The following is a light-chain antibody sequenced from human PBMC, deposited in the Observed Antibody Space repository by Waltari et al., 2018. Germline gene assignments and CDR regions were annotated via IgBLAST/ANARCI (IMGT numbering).Light chain of an antibody. CDR2: GND. Sequence: QSALTQPPSVSGTPGQRVTISGSGSYSNIGSRAVTWYQQLPGTAPKLLIYGNDHRPSGVPDRFSGSKSGTSASLAISGLQSEDEADYYCATWDDSLNWVFGGGTKLTVL. J-gene: IGLJ3*02. CDR3: ATWDDSLNWV. CDR1: YSNIGSRA. V-gene: IGLV1-44*01.